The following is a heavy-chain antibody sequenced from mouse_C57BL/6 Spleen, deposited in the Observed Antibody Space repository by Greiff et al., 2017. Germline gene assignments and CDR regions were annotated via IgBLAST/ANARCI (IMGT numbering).Heavy chain of an antibody. CDR1: GYTFTSYW. Sequence: QVQLQQPGAELVKPGASVKLSCKASGYTFTSYWMHWVKQRPGQGLEWIGMIHPNSGSTNYNEKFKSKATLTVDKSSSTAYMQLSSLTSEDSAVYYCARWNDYGYWYCDVGVTGTTVTVSA. V-gene: IGHV1-64*01. J-gene: IGHJ1*03. CDR3: ARWNDYGYWYCDV. D-gene: IGHD2-4*01. CDR2: IHPNSGST.